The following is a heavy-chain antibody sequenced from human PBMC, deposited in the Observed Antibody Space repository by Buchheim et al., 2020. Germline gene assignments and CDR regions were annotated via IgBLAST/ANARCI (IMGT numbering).Heavy chain of an antibody. CDR2: ISYDGSNK. CDR3: VLRSSPPSY. J-gene: IGHJ4*02. Sequence: QVQLVESGGGVVQPGRSLRLSCAASGFTFSSYGMHWVRQAPGKGLEWVAVISYDGSNKYYADSVKGGFTISRDNSKNTMYLQMNSLRAEGTAVYYCVLRSSPPSYWGQGTL. CDR1: GFTFSSYG. D-gene: IGHD3-9*01. V-gene: IGHV3-30*03.